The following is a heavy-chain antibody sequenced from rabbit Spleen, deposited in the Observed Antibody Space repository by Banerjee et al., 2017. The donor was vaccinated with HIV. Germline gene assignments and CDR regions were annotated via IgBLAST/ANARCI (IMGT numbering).Heavy chain of an antibody. J-gene: IGHJ4*01. CDR2: IDPVFGIT. Sequence: QQLKETGGGLVQPGGSLKLSCTASGFTLSNYYMNWVRQAPGKGLEWIGYIDPVFGITYYANWVNGRFSISRENAQNTVFLQMTSLTAADTATYFCASGYSDIYFNLWGPGTLVTVS. CDR1: GFTLSNYY. V-gene: IGHV1S7*01. CDR3: ASGYSDIYFNL. D-gene: IGHD1-1*01.